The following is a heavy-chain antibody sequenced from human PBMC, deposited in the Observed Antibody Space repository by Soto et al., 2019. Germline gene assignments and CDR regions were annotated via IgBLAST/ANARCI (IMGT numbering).Heavy chain of an antibody. CDR1: GYTFTGYY. J-gene: IGHJ4*02. Sequence: ASVKVSCKASGYTFTGYYMHWVRQAPGQGLEWMGWINPNSGGTNYAQKLQGWVTVTRDTSTNTAYMELSRLRSDDTAVYYCARGAVAGLVYFDYWGQGTLVTVSS. D-gene: IGHD6-19*01. CDR3: ARGAVAGLVYFDY. V-gene: IGHV1-2*04. CDR2: INPNSGGT.